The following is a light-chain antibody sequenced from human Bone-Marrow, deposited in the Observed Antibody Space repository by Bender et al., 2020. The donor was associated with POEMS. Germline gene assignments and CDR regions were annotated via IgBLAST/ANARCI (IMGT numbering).Light chain of an antibody. J-gene: IGLJ2*01. V-gene: IGLV3-1*01. CDR1: DLANKY. Sequence: YHLTQPLSVSVSPGQTVTITCFGDDLANKYIYWFQQRAAQSPVLVILQDNKRAAWVSVRCSGASYGNTASLPSAETRGLDEADYCCQAWDSDTVVFGGGPKLPVL. CDR3: QAWDSDTVV. CDR2: QDN.